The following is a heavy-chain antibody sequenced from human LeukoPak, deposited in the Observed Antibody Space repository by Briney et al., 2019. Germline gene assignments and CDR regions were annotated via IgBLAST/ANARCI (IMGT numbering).Heavy chain of an antibody. D-gene: IGHD3-9*01. Sequence: SQTLSLTCAISGDSVSSNSAAWNWIRQSPSRGLEWLGRTYYRSKWYNDYAVSVKSRITINPDTSKNQFSLQLNSVTPEDTAVYYCARAYYDILTGYHDYYYYVDVWGKGTTVTVSS. J-gene: IGHJ6*03. V-gene: IGHV6-1*01. CDR2: TYYRSKWYN. CDR3: ARAYYDILTGYHDYYYYVDV. CDR1: GDSVSSNSAA.